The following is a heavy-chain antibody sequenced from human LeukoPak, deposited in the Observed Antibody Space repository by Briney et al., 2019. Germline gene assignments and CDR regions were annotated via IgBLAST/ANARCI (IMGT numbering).Heavy chain of an antibody. D-gene: IGHD3-10*01. Sequence: SQTLSLTCTVSGGSISSGVYYWSWIRQHPGKGLEWIGYIYYSGSTYSNPSLKSRLTMSVDISKNQFSLKLSSVTAADTAVYYCARGDKGLRGAFDIWGQGTMVTVSS. CDR2: IYYSGST. CDR3: ARGDKGLRGAFDI. J-gene: IGHJ3*02. CDR1: GGSISSGVYY. V-gene: IGHV4-31*03.